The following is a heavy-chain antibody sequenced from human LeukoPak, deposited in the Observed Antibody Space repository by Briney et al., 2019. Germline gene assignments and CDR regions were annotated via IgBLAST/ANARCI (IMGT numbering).Heavy chain of an antibody. CDR3: ASQGHHGKIVGTTLSYFYMDV. CDR1: GGSFSGYY. J-gene: IGHJ6*03. D-gene: IGHD1-26*01. Sequence: PSETLSLTCAVYGGSFSGYYWSWLRQPPGKGLEWIGEINHSGSTNYNPSLTSRVTISVDTSKNQFSLKLSSVTAADTAFYYCASQGHHGKIVGTTLSYFYMDVWGKGTTVTVSS. V-gene: IGHV4-34*01. CDR2: INHSGST.